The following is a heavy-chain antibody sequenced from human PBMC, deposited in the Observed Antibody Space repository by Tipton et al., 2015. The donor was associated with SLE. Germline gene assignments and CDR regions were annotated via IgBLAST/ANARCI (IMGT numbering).Heavy chain of an antibody. Sequence: SLRLSCVGSGFTFDDYAMHWVRQAPGKGLEWVSGISWNSNSVGYADSVKGRFTISRDNAKNSLYLQMNGLRADDTAVYYCAKDRSSSSWYYYYGMDVWGLGTTVTVTS. CDR1: GFTFDDYA. CDR3: AKDRSSSSWYYYYGMDV. D-gene: IGHD6-13*01. J-gene: IGHJ6*02. V-gene: IGHV3-9*01. CDR2: ISWNSNSV.